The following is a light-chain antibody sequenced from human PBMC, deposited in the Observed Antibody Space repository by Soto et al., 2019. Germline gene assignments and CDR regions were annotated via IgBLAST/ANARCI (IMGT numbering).Light chain of an antibody. V-gene: IGLV2-14*02. Sequence: QSVLTQPASVSGSPGQSITISCTGTSSDVGSYNLVSWYQQHPGKAPKLMIYEGSKRPSGVSNRFSGSKSGNTASLIISGLQAEDEADYYCSSYTSSSTLSTYVFGTGTKVTVL. CDR3: SSYTSSSTLSTYV. CDR1: SSDVGSYNL. CDR2: EGS. J-gene: IGLJ1*01.